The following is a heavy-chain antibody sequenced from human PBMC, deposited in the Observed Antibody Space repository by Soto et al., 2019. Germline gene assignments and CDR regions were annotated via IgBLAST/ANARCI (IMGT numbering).Heavy chain of an antibody. J-gene: IGHJ5*02. D-gene: IGHD2-15*01. CDR1: GGSISSSSYY. V-gene: IGHV4-39*01. CDR3: ARQAVVAATDWFDP. Sequence: SETLSLTCTVSGGSISSSSYYWGWIRQPPGKGLEWIGSIYYSGSTYYNPSLKSRVTISVDTSKNQFSLKLSSVTAADTAVYYCARQAVVAATDWFDPWGQGTLVTVSS. CDR2: IYYSGST.